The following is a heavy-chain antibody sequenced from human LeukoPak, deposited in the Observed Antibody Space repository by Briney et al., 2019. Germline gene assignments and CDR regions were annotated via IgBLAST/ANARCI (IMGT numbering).Heavy chain of an antibody. CDR3: ARQGLTYYDILTGYRRSYFDY. V-gene: IGHV4-39*01. D-gene: IGHD3-9*01. CDR2: IYYSGST. CDR1: GGFISSSSYY. J-gene: IGHJ4*02. Sequence: SETLSLTCTVSGGFISSSSYYWGWIRQPPGKGLEWIGSIYYSGSTYYNPSLKSRVTISVDTSKNQFPLKLSSVTAADTAVYYCARQGLTYYDILTGYRRSYFDYWGQGTLVTVSS.